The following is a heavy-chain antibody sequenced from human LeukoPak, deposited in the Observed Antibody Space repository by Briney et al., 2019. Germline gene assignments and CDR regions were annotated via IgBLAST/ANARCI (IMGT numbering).Heavy chain of an antibody. CDR2: INHSGST. CDR3: VRHVARAFDI. V-gene: IGHV4-34*01. J-gene: IGHJ3*02. CDR1: GGSFTNYY. Sequence: SETLSLTCAVYGGSFTNYYWSWIRLPPGKGLEWIGEINHSGSTKYNPSLKSRVTISIDTSKNQLSLKLSSVTAADTAVYSCVRHVARAFDIWGQGTKVTVSS.